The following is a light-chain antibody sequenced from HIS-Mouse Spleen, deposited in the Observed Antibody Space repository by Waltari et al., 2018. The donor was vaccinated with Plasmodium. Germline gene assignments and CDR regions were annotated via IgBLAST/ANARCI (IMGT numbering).Light chain of an antibody. Sequence: QSVLTLPSSVSPAPGPTVTISCSVRSSHIGNNTVFWYPQPPGTAPKILIYDNNKRPSGIPDRFSGSKSGTSATLGITGLQTGDEADYYCGTWDSSLSAGVVFGGGTKLTVL. CDR2: DNN. CDR1: SSHIGNNT. J-gene: IGLJ2*01. CDR3: GTWDSSLSAGVV. V-gene: IGLV1-51*01.